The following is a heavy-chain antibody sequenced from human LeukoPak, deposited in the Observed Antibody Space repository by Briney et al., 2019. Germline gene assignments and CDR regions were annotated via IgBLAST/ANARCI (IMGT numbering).Heavy chain of an antibody. Sequence: GGSLRLSCAASGFTFSSYGMHWVRPGPGKGLEWGAVISYDGSNKYYADSVNGRFTISRDNSKNTLYLQMNSLRAEDTGGYCCAKDQNGSGSVDGYGMDVWGQGTTVTVSS. CDR3: AKDQNGSGSVDGYGMDV. V-gene: IGHV3-30*18. D-gene: IGHD3-10*01. CDR1: GFTFSSYG. J-gene: IGHJ6*02. CDR2: ISYDGSNK.